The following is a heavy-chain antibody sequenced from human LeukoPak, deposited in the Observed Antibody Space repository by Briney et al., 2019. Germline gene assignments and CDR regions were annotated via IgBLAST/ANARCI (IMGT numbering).Heavy chain of an antibody. Sequence: GGSLRLSCAASGFTFSSYWRSWVRQAPGKGLEWVANIKQDGSEKYYVDSVKGRFTISRDNAKNSLYLQMNSLRAEDTAVYYCARAPYIAAAGTNDYWGQGTLVSVSS. CDR2: IKQDGSEK. J-gene: IGHJ4*02. CDR3: ARAPYIAAAGTNDY. V-gene: IGHV3-7*01. CDR1: GFTFSSYW. D-gene: IGHD6-13*01.